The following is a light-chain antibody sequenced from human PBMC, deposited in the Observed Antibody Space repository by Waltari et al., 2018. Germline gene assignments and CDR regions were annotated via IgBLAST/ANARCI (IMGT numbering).Light chain of an antibody. V-gene: IGKV4-1*01. CDR2: WAS. Sequence: DIVMTQSPDSLAVSLGEGATITCKSSQTVLYSSNNKNYLAWYQQKPGQPPKLVIYWASTRESGVPDRFSASGSGTDFNFTISSLQAEDVAVYYCQQYYTSPYTFAQGTKLEI. CDR1: QTVLYSSNNKNY. J-gene: IGKJ2*01. CDR3: QQYYTSPYT.